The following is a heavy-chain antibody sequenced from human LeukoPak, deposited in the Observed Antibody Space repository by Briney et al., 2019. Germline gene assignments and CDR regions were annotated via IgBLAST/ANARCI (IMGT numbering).Heavy chain of an antibody. CDR2: IYYSGST. CDR1: GGSISSYY. V-gene: IGHV4-59*01. D-gene: IGHD3-10*01. Sequence: PSETLSLTCTVSGGSISSYYWSWIRQPPGKGLEWIGYIYYSGSTNYNPSLKSRVTISVDTSKNQFSLRLSSVTAADTAVYYCARVRPGYYYGSGSYSAASGYAFDIWGQGTMVTVSS. CDR3: ARVRPGYYYGSGSYSAASGYAFDI. J-gene: IGHJ3*02.